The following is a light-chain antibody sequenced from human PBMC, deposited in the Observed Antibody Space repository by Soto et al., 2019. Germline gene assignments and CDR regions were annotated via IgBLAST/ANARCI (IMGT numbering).Light chain of an antibody. V-gene: IGLV2-11*01. Sequence: QSALTQPHSVSGSPGQSVTISCTGTNSDVGRYNSVSWYQQLPGKAPQLIISAVRQRPSGVPDRFSGSKSGNTAPLTISGLQTDDEADYFCFSYTANDNWVFGGGTKLTVL. CDR2: AVR. CDR1: NSDVGRYNS. CDR3: FSYTANDNWV. J-gene: IGLJ3*02.